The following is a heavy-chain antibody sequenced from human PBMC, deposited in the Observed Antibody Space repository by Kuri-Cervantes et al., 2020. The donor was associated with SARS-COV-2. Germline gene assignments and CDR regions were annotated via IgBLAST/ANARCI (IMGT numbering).Heavy chain of an antibody. D-gene: IGHD3-22*01. V-gene: IGHV3-23*01. CDR1: EFIFSSYN. CDR2: ISGSGGST. CDR3: ARDIPKITLILIAIFKDSYAMDV. J-gene: IGHJ6*02. Sequence: GGSLRLSCAASEFIFSSYNINWVRQAPGKGLEWVSAISGSGGSTYYADSVKGRFTISRDNSKNTLYLQMNSLRAEDTAVYYCARDIPKITLILIAIFKDSYAMDVWGQGTTVTVSS.